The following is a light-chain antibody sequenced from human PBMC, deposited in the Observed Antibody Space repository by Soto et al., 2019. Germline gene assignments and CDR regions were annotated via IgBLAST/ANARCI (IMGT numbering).Light chain of an antibody. Sequence: QSAPTQPASVSGSPGQSITISCTGTSSDVGGYNYVSWYQQHPGKAPKLMIYEVSNRPSGVSNRFSGSKSGNTASLTISGLQAEDEADYYCSSYTSSSTLVYVFGTGTKLTVL. J-gene: IGLJ1*01. V-gene: IGLV2-14*01. CDR3: SSYTSSSTLVYV. CDR2: EVS. CDR1: SSDVGGYNY.